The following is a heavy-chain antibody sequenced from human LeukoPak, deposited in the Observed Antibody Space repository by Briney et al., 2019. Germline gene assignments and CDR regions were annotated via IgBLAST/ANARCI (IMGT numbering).Heavy chain of an antibody. Sequence: ASVKVSCKASGYTFAKFYIHWVRQAPGQGLEWMGIINPSGGTTSYAQKFQGRVSMTRDTSTSTVYMELSSLRSEDTAVYYCARDNRGERTPGWGYGGFDIWGQETMVSVSS. V-gene: IGHV1-46*01. CDR1: GYTFAKFY. J-gene: IGHJ3*02. CDR2: INPSGGTT. CDR3: ARDNRGERTPGWGYGGFDI. D-gene: IGHD3-16*01.